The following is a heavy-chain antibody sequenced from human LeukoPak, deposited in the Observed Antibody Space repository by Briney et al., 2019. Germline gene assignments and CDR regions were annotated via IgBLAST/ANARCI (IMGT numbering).Heavy chain of an antibody. V-gene: IGHV3-7*01. CDR2: IKQDGSEK. CDR1: GFNSRDYW. Sequence: GGSLKLSCAASGFNSRDYWMTWVRQAPGKGLEWVANIKQDGSEKHYVESVKGRFIISRDNAKNSVLLQMNSLRAEDTALYYCARDPAAAGTGYWGQGTLVTVSS. J-gene: IGHJ4*02. D-gene: IGHD6-13*01. CDR3: ARDPAAAGTGY.